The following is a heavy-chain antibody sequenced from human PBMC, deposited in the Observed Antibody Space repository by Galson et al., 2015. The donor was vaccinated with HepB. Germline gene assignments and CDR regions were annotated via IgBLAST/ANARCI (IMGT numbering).Heavy chain of an antibody. CDR1: GSTFTSYY. V-gene: IGHV1-46*01. J-gene: IGHJ4*02. D-gene: IGHD6-13*01. Sequence: SVKVSCKASGSTFTSYYMHWVRQAPGQGLEWMGIINPSGGSTSYAQKFQGRVTMTRDTSTSTVYMELSSLRSEDTAVYYCASAANDYFDYWAREPWSPSPQ. CDR2: INPSGGST. CDR3: ASAANDYFDY.